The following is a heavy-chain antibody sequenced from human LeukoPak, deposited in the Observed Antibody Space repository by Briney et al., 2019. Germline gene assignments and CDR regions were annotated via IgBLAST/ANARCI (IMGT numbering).Heavy chain of an antibody. Sequence: SETLSLTCTVSGGSISSYYWGWIRQPPGKGLEWIGSIYYSGSTYYNPSLKSRVTISVDTSKNQFSLKLSSVTAADTAVYYCARDSYDFWSDDSNWFDPWGQGTLVTVSS. V-gene: IGHV4-39*07. CDR2: IYYSGST. CDR1: GGSISSYY. CDR3: ARDSYDFWSDDSNWFDP. J-gene: IGHJ5*02. D-gene: IGHD3-3*01.